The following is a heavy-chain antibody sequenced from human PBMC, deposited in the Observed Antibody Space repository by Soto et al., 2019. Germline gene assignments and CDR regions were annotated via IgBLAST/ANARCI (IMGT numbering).Heavy chain of an antibody. D-gene: IGHD6-13*01. CDR1: GFTFSNFA. CDR3: TKDWQHDS. CDR2: INTSGGNT. J-gene: IGHJ5*01. Sequence: EVQLLESGGGLVQPGGSLRLSCAASGFTFSNFAMTWVRQAPGKGLDCVSTINTSGGNTHYADSVKGRFSVSRDNSKNTLSLQMNSLRAEDTAVYYCTKDWQHDSWGQGTLVTVSS. V-gene: IGHV3-23*01.